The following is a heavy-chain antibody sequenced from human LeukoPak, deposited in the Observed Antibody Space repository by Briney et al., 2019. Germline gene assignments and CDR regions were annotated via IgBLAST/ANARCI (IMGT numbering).Heavy chain of an antibody. D-gene: IGHD3-16*01. J-gene: IGHJ4*02. CDR2: IYTSGST. CDR3: ARVLYYFGGGYFDY. V-gene: IGHV4-4*07. Sequence: KPSETLSLTCTVSGGSISSYYWSWIRQPAGKGLEWIGRIYTSGSTNYNPSLKSRVTMSVDTSKNQFSLKLSSVTAADTAVYYCARVLYYFGGGYFDYWGQGTLVTVSS. CDR1: GGSISSYY.